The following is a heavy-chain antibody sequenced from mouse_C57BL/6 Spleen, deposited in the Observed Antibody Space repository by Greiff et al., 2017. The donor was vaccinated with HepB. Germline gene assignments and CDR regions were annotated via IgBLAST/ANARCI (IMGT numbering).Heavy chain of an antibody. D-gene: IGHD1-1*01. CDR2: IYPGDGDT. J-gene: IGHJ1*03. Sequence: QVQLKQSGAELVKPGASVKISCKASGYAFSSYWMNWVKQRPGKGLEWIGQIYPGDGDTNYNGKFKGKATLTADKSSSTAYMQLSSLTSEDSAVYFCARGGLLRYFDVWGTGTTVTVSS. V-gene: IGHV1-80*01. CDR1: GYAFSSYW. CDR3: ARGGLLRYFDV.